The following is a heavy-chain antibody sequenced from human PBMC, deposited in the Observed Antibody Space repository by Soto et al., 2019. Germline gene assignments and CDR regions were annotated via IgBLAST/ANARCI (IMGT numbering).Heavy chain of an antibody. J-gene: IGHJ4*02. CDR2: VNHFGTT. CDR1: GGAFSDYH. Sequence: QVQFQHWGAGLLKPSETVSLTCAVNGGAFSDYHWTWIRQAPGNGLEWIGEVNHFGTTKYNPSLPSLVPISVDTSKNLFSLNLTSVTAADTALYYCARGRGPTRRSQPYFDHWGQGALVSVSS. D-gene: IGHD2-2*01. V-gene: IGHV4-34*02. CDR3: ARGRGPTRRSQPYFDH.